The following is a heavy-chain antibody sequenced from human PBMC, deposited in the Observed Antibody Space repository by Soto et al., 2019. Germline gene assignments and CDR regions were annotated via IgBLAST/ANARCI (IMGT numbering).Heavy chain of an antibody. D-gene: IGHD6-13*01. CDR1: GYTLTELS. CDR2: FDPEDGET. Sequence: GASVKVSCKVSGYTLTELSMHWVRHAPGKGLEWMGGFDPEDGETIYAQKFQGRVTMTEDTSTDTAYMELSSLRSEDTAVYYCATDKGSIAAAVSAFDIWGQGTMVTVSS. J-gene: IGHJ3*02. V-gene: IGHV1-24*01. CDR3: ATDKGSIAAAVSAFDI.